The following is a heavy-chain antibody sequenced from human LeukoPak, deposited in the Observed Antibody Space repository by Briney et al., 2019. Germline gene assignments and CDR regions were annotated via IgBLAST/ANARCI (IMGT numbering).Heavy chain of an antibody. D-gene: IGHD2-21*02. V-gene: IGHV4-39*01. Sequence: SETLSLTCTVSGGSISSYFWTWIRQPPGKGLEWIGSIYYSGSTYYNPSLKSRVTISVDTSKNQFSLKLSSVTAADTAVYYCARQKVTAIGPLDYWGQGTLVTVSS. CDR1: GGSISSYF. CDR3: ARQKVTAIGPLDY. J-gene: IGHJ4*02. CDR2: IYYSGST.